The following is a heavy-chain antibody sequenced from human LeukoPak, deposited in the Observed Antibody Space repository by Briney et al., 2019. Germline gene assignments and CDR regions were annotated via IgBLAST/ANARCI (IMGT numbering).Heavy chain of an antibody. D-gene: IGHD4-17*01. V-gene: IGHV4-31*03. CDR3: ARLAGDYESGYFDY. CDR2: IYYSGST. CDR1: GGSISSGGYY. Sequence: SQTLSLTCTVSGGSISSGGYYWSWIRQHPGKGLEWIGYIYYSGSTNYNPSLKSRVTISVDTSKNQFSLKLSSVTAADTAVYYCARLAGDYESGYFDYWGQGTLVTVSS. J-gene: IGHJ4*02.